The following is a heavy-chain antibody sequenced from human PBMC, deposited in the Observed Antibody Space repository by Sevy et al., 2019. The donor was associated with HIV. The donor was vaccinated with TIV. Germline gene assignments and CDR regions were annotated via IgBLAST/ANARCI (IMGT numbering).Heavy chain of an antibody. CDR1: GGSFSGYY. D-gene: IGHD2-2*01. CDR2: INHSGST. CDR3: ARAPPVVVVPGAPSWFDP. Sequence: SETLSLTCAVYGGSFSGYYWNWIRQSPGKGLEWIGEINHSGSTHYNPSLKSRVTISVDTSKNQFSLRMNSVTAADTAVYYCARAPPVVVVPGAPSWFDPWGQGTLVTVSS. J-gene: IGHJ5*02. V-gene: IGHV4-34*01.